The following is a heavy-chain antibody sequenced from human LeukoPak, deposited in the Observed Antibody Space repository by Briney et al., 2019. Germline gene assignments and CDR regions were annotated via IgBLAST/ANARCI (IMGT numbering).Heavy chain of an antibody. CDR2: AYHNGNT. D-gene: IGHD4-17*01. CDR3: ARAHYGDYVMA. Sequence: SETLSLTCTISGGSIGTDHWTWIRQPPGKGLDWIGYAYHNGNTNYNPSLKSRVTMSVDTSKNQFSLKLSSVTAADTAVYYCARAHYGDYVMAWGQGTLVTVSS. CDR1: GGSIGTDH. J-gene: IGHJ4*02. V-gene: IGHV4-59*12.